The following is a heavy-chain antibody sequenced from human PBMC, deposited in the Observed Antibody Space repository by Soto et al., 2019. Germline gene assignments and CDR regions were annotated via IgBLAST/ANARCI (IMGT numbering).Heavy chain of an antibody. CDR1: GFSFGDYA. V-gene: IGHV3-49*03. J-gene: IGHJ4*02. D-gene: IGHD2-8*01. CDR2: IRSKTYGGTP. CDR3: TLVSTTFHY. Sequence: EVQLVESGGGLVQPGRSLRLSCTTSGFSFGDYAMSWFRQAPGRGLEWVGFIRSKTYGGTPEYAASVKGRFTISRHYSKSLAYLQMNTLQTDHTSVYYCTLVSTTFHYCGQRTLVTVSS.